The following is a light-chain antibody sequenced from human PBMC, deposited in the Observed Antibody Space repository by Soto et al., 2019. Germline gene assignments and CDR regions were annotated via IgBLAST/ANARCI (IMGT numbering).Light chain of an antibody. V-gene: IGLV1-40*01. CDR1: SSNIGAGYD. Sequence: QSVLTQPPSVSGAPGQRVTISFTGSSSNIGAGYDVHWYQQLPGTAPKLLIYGNNNRPSGVPDRFSGSKSGTSASLAITGLQAEDEADYYCQSYDTSLSGLYVFGTGTKVT. J-gene: IGLJ1*01. CDR2: GNN. CDR3: QSYDTSLSGLYV.